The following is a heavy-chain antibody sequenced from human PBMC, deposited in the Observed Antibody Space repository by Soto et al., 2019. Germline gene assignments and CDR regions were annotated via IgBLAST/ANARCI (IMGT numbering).Heavy chain of an antibody. D-gene: IGHD3-10*01. CDR2: INHSGST. CDR3: ARAGVRGVIITEPNWFDP. V-gene: IGHV4-34*01. Sequence: LSLTCAVYGGSFSGYYWSWIRQPPGKGPEWIGEINHSGSTNYNPSLKSRVTISVDTSKNQFSLKLSSVTAADTAVYYCARAGVRGVIITEPNWFDPWGQGTLVTVSS. CDR1: GGSFSGYY. J-gene: IGHJ5*02.